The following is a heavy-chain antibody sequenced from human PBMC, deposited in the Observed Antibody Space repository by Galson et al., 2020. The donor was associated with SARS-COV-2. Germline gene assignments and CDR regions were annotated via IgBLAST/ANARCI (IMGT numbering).Heavy chain of an antibody. CDR2: IKPDGSEK. J-gene: IGHJ4*02. V-gene: IGHV3-7*05. Sequence: GESLKISCATSGFTFSTYWMSWVRQAPGKGLECVAHIKPDGSEKNYVDSVKGRFTISRDNAQNSLYLQMNSLRVEDTAVYYCATAARTLNYWGQGTLVTVSS. CDR1: GFTFSTYW. CDR3: ATAARTLNY.